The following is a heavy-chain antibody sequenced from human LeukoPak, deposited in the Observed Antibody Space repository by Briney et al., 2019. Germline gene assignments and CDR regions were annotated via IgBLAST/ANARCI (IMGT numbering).Heavy chain of an antibody. CDR3: ARAPPDYGGGYYGIDV. CDR2: ISAYNGNT. D-gene: IGHD4-23*01. Sequence: ASVKVSCKASGYTFTSYGISWLRQAPGQGLEWMGWISAYNGNTNYAQKLQGRVTMTTDTSTSTAYMELRSLRSDDTAVYYCARAPPDYGGGYYGIDVWGQRTTVTVSS. J-gene: IGHJ6*02. V-gene: IGHV1-18*01. CDR1: GYTFTSYG.